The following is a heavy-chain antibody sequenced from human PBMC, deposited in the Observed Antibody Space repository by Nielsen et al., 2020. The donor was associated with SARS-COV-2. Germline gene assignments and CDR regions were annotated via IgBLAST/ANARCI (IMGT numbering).Heavy chain of an antibody. CDR1: GFTFSSYS. V-gene: IGHV3-21*04. D-gene: IGHD3-16*01. J-gene: IGHJ5*02. CDR3: ARDGGYDYVWGSYLFRGSSGFDP. Sequence: GESLKISCAASGFTFSSYSMNWVRQAPGKGLEWVSSISSSSSYTNYADSVKGRFTISRDNAKNSLYLQMNSLRAEDTAVYYCARDGGYDYVWGSYLFRGSSGFDPWGQGTLVTVSS. CDR2: ISSSSSYT.